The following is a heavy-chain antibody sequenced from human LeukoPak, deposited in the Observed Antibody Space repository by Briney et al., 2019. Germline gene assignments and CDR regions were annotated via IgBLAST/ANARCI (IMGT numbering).Heavy chain of an antibody. Sequence: GASVKVSCKASGYTFTSYYMHWVRQAPGQGLEWMGIINPSGGSTSYAQKFQGRVTMTRDTSTSTVYMELSSLRSEDTAVYYCAGRDQVATITPYYYGMDVWGQGTTVTVSS. J-gene: IGHJ6*02. CDR1: GYTFTSYY. D-gene: IGHD5-12*01. CDR3: AGRDQVATITPYYYGMDV. CDR2: INPSGGST. V-gene: IGHV1-46*01.